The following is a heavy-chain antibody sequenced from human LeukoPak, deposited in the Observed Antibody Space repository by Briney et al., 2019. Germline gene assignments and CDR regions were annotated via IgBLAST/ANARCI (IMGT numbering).Heavy chain of an antibody. J-gene: IGHJ4*02. V-gene: IGHV3-33*01. D-gene: IGHD6-19*01. CDR1: GFTFSSYG. CDR3: ARDRSSGWYSDPLDY. Sequence: GGSLRLSRAASGFTFSSYGMHWVRQAPGNGLEWVAVIWYDGSNKYYADSVKGRFTISRDNSKNTLYLQMNSLRAEDMAVYYCARDRSSGWYSDPLDYWGQGTLVTVSS. CDR2: IWYDGSNK.